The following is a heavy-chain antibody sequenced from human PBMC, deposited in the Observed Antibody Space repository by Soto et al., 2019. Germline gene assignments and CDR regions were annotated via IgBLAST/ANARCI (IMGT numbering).Heavy chain of an antibody. V-gene: IGHV4-61*01. CDR3: ARIVVAANNWFDP. Sequence: SETLSLTCSVSGDSVSSDNYYWSWIRQPPGKGLEWIGYIYYSGSTNYNPSLKSRVTISVDTSKNQFSLKLSSVTAADAAMYYCARIVVAANNWFDPWGQGSLVTVSS. CDR1: GDSVSSDNYY. D-gene: IGHD2-15*01. J-gene: IGHJ5*02. CDR2: IYYSGST.